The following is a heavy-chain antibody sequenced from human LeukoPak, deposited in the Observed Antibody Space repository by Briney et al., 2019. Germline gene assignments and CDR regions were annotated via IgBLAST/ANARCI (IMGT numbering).Heavy chain of an antibody. D-gene: IGHD4-23*01. J-gene: IGHJ4*02. Sequence: GGSLRLSCAASGFTFSSYGMHWVRQAPGKGLEWVAVISYDGSNKYYADSVKGRFTISRDNSKNTLYLQMNSLRAEDTAVYYCAKDVHPRYGGNLDYWSQGTLVTVSS. CDR3: AKDVHPRYGGNLDY. V-gene: IGHV3-30*18. CDR1: GFTFSSYG. CDR2: ISYDGSNK.